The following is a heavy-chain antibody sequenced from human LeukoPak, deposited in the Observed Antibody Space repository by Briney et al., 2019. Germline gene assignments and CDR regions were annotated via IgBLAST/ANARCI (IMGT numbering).Heavy chain of an antibody. Sequence: SVKVSCKASGGTFSSYAISWVRQAPGQGLEWMGGIIPIFGTVNYAQKFQGRVTITTDESTSTAYMELSSLRSEDTAVYYCARGGAAIPDYYYYYMDVWGKGTTVTVSS. J-gene: IGHJ6*03. CDR1: GGTFSSYA. D-gene: IGHD2-2*01. V-gene: IGHV1-69*05. CDR3: ARGGAAIPDYYYYYMDV. CDR2: IIPIFGTV.